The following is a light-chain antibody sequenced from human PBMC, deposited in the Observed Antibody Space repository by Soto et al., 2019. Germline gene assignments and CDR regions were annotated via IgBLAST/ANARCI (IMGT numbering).Light chain of an antibody. Sequence: QSVLTQPHSASGTPGQRVTIPCSGSSSNIGSNTVNWYQQLPGTAPKLLIYSNNQRPSGVPDRLSGSKSGTSASLAISGLQSEDESDYYCAAWDDSLNGYVFGTGTKVTDL. J-gene: IGLJ1*01. V-gene: IGLV1-44*01. CDR2: SNN. CDR1: SSNIGSNT. CDR3: AAWDDSLNGYV.